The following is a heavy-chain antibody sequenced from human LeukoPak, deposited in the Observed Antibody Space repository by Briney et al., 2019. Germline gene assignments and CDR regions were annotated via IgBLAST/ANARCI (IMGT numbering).Heavy chain of an antibody. J-gene: IGHJ6*02. CDR1: GYTFTSYD. CDR3: ARAFDYGDYYGMDV. D-gene: IGHD4-17*01. Sequence: GASVKVSCEASGYTFTSYDINWVRQATGQGLEWMGWMNPNSGNTGYAQKYQGRVTMTRNTSISTAYMELSSLRSEDTAVYYCARAFDYGDYYGMDVWGQGTTVTVSS. CDR2: MNPNSGNT. V-gene: IGHV1-8*01.